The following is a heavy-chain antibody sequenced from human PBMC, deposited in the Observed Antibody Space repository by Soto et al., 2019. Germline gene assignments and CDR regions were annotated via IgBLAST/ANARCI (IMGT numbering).Heavy chain of an antibody. Sequence: SGPTLVNPTQPLTLTGTFSGFSLSTSGVGLGWIRQPPGKALEWLALIYWDDDKRYSPFLKSRLTITKDTSKNQVVLTMTNMDPVDTATYYCAHSVVAGLGYYFDYWGQGTLVTVSS. V-gene: IGHV2-5*02. J-gene: IGHJ4*02. CDR3: AHSVVAGLGYYFDY. D-gene: IGHD6-19*01. CDR1: GFSLSTSGVG. CDR2: IYWDDDK.